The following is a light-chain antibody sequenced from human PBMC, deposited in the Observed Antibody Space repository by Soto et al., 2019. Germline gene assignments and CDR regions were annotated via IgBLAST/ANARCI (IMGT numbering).Light chain of an antibody. J-gene: IGKJ5*01. CDR3: QQSSSSPIT. CDR2: AAS. Sequence: DIQMTQSPSSLSASIGDRVTITCRASQSIGNHLNWYQQKPGKDPKFLIYAASNLQSGVPSRFSGSVSGTDFNLTVDSLQTEGFATYYCQQSSSSPITFGQGTRLEIK. V-gene: IGKV1-39*01. CDR1: QSIGNH.